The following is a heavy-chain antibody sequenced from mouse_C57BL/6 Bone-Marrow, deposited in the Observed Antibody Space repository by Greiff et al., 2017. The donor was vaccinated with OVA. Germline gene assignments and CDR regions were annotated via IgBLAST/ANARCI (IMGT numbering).Heavy chain of an antibody. CDR3: ARSRDGYPWFAY. D-gene: IGHD2-3*01. Sequence: QVQLQQSGAELARPGASVKMSCKASGYTFTSYTMHWVKQRPGQGLEWIGYINPSSGYTKYNQKFKDKATLTADKSSSTAYMQLSSLTSEDSAVYYCARSRDGYPWFAYWGQGTLVTVSA. V-gene: IGHV1-4*01. CDR1: GYTFTSYT. CDR2: INPSSGYT. J-gene: IGHJ3*01.